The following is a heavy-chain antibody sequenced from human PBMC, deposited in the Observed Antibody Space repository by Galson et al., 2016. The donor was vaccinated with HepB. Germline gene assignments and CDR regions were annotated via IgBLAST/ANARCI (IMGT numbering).Heavy chain of an antibody. J-gene: IGHJ4*01. D-gene: IGHD3-10*01. CDR3: AKARMVRGIIIPSPLDF. V-gene: IGHV3-30*18. CDR2: ISFDGSNK. Sequence: APGKGLDWVAVISFDGSNKDYADSVKGRFTVSRDNSNDTVLLQMNSLTAEDTAIYYCAKARMVRGIIIPSPLDFWGHGTLVAVSS.